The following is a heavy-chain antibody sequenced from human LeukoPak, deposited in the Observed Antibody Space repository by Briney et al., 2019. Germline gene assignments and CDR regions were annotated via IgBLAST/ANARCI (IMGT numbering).Heavy chain of an antibody. Sequence: GGSLRLSCAASGFTFSGYAMHWVRQAPGKGLDWVALISYDGSNIYYGDSVMGRFTISRDNSRNILYLQVDSLRAEDTAIYYCARESGRRISKDFLDYWGQGTLVTVSS. CDR3: ARESGRRISKDFLDY. CDR1: GFTFSGYA. J-gene: IGHJ4*02. D-gene: IGHD1-26*01. V-gene: IGHV3-30-3*01. CDR2: ISYDGSNI.